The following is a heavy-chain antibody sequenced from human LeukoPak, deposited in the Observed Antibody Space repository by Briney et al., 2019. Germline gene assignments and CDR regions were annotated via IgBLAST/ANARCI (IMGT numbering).Heavy chain of an antibody. Sequence: GASVKVSCKTSGDTFTSYDINWVRQATGQGLEWMGWMNPRSGNTIYTQKFQGRVAMTRDTSTSTAYMELSSLRSEDTAVYYCARGGTLVQGVTILYGMDVWGQGTTVIVSS. CDR1: GDTFTSYD. V-gene: IGHV1-8*01. J-gene: IGHJ6*02. CDR2: MNPRSGNT. CDR3: ARGGTLVQGVTILYGMDV. D-gene: IGHD3-10*01.